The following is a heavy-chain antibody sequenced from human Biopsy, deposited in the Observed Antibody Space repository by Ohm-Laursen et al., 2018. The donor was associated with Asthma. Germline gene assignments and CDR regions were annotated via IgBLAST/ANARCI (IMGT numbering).Heavy chain of an antibody. V-gene: IGHV3-30*18. D-gene: IGHD1-26*01. CDR2: ISFDGSNK. J-gene: IGHJ4*02. Sequence: SLRLSCSASGFTFSNYGMHWVRQAPGKGLDWVAVISFDGSNKNYTDSVKSRFTISRDNSRNTLHLQMNSLRAEDTAVYYCAKDVFPGWELRRGPDYWGQGTLVTVSS. CDR3: AKDVFPGWELRRGPDY. CDR1: GFTFSNYG.